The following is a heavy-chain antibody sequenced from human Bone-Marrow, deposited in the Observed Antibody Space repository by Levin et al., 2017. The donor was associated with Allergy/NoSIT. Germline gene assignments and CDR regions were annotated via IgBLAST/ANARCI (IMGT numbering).Heavy chain of an antibody. D-gene: IGHD2-2*01. J-gene: IGHJ6*02. CDR1: GFIFGSFE. Sequence: GESLKISCAASGFIFGSFEMKWVRQAPGKGLEWVSYISESGTTIYYADSVKGRFTISRDNAQNSLYLQMNSLRAEDTAVYYCAREQGSTTNCYGFDGMDVWGQGTTVTVSS. V-gene: IGHV3-48*03. CDR3: AREQGSTTNCYGFDGMDV. CDR2: ISESGTTI.